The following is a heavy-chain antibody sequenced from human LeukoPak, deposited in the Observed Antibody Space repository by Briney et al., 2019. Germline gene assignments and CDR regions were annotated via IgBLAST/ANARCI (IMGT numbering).Heavy chain of an antibody. V-gene: IGHV5-51*01. CDR1: GYFFTSYW. D-gene: IGHD6-19*01. J-gene: IGHJ5*02. Sequence: GESLKISCKGSGYFFTSYWIGWVRQVPGKGLEWMGIIYPGDSDTRYSPSFQGQVTISADKSISTAYLQWSSLKASDTAMYYCARHGGSGWYLISNWFDPWGQGTLVTVSS. CDR3: ARHGGSGWYLISNWFDP. CDR2: IYPGDSDT.